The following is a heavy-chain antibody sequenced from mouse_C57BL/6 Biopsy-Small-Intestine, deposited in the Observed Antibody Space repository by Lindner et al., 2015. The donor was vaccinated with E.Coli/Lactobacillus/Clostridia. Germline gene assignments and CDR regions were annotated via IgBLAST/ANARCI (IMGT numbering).Heavy chain of an antibody. J-gene: IGHJ3*01. CDR2: TNPYNDGT. CDR3: ARGPYGDSWFAY. CDR1: GYTFTNFV. V-gene: IGHV1-14*01. Sequence: VQLQESGPELVKPGASVKMSCKASGYTFTNFVLHWVKQRPGQGLDWIGYTNPYNDGTKYNEKFKGKATLTSDKSSSTAYMELSSLTSEDSAVYYCARGPYGDSWFAYWGQGTLVTVSA. D-gene: IGHD2-13*01.